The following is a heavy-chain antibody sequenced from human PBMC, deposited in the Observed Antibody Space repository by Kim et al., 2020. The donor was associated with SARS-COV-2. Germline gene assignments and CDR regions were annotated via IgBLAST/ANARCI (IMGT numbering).Heavy chain of an antibody. CDR2: K. CDR3: AKGSGSYGMDV. Sequence: KYYADPVKGRFTNSRDNSKNTLYLQMSSLRAEDTAVYYGAKGSGSYGMDVWGQGTTVTVSS. V-gene: IGHV3-30*02. D-gene: IGHD1-26*01. J-gene: IGHJ6*02.